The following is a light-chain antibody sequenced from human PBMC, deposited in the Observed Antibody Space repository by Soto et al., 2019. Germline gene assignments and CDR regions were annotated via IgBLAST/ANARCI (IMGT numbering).Light chain of an antibody. J-gene: IGKJ4*01. V-gene: IGKV4-1*01. CDR3: QQYYSSNT. CDR1: QSVLYSSNNKNY. Sequence: DIVMTQSPDSLAVSLGERATINCKSSQSVLYSSNNKNYLAWYQQKPGQPPKLLIYWASTRESGVPDRFSGSGSGTDFTLTISSLQAEDVAVYYCQQYYSSNTFGGGTKVEIK. CDR2: WAS.